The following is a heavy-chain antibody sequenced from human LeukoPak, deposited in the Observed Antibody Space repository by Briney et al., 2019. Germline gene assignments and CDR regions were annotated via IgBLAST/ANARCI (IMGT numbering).Heavy chain of an antibody. D-gene: IGHD1-14*01. CDR1: GYPFTTYD. V-gene: IGHV1-8*01. J-gene: IGHJ2*01. CDR3: ARISDHNWYFDL. Sequence: ASVRVSCKASGYPFTTYDINWVRQAPGQGLEWMGWMNPSSGYTVYSQKFQGRVTMTRNTSITTAYMELSSLRSEDTAVYYCARISDHNWYFDLWGRGTLVTVSS. CDR2: MNPSSGYT.